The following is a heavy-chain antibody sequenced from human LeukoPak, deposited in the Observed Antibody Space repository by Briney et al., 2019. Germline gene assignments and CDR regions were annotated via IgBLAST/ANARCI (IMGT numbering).Heavy chain of an antibody. CDR2: IKQDGSEK. CDR1: GFNFDSFW. Sequence: GGSLRLSCAASGFNFDSFWMSWLRQAPGKGLEWVANIKQDGSEKYYVDSVKDRFTISRDNAKKSLYLQMNSLRDEDTAVYYCARGLDDSSSWYTPYYFDYWGQGTLVTVSS. CDR3: ARGLDDSSSWYTPYYFDY. J-gene: IGHJ4*02. D-gene: IGHD6-13*01. V-gene: IGHV3-7*04.